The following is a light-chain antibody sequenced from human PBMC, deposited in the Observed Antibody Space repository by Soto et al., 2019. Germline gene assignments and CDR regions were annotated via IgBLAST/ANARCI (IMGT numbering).Light chain of an antibody. V-gene: IGKV3D-15*01. CDR1: QSISSD. Sequence: VMTQSPATLSVSPGERATLSCRASQSISSDLAWYQQKPGQAPRLLIYGASSRATGIPDRFSGSGSGTDFTLTISRLEPEDFAVYYCQQYHNSPLTFGQGTKVDI. CDR2: GAS. J-gene: IGKJ1*01. CDR3: QQYHNSPLT.